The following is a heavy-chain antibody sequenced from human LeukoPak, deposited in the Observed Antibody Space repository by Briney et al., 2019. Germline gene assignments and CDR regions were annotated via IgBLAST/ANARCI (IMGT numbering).Heavy chain of an antibody. V-gene: IGHV1-69*01. D-gene: IGHD1-26*01. CDR3: ARNSRNFGGSYPYYGMDV. CDR2: IIPIFGTA. Sequence: SVKVSCKASGGTFSSYAISWVRQAPGQGLEWMEGIIPIFGTANYAQKFQGRVTITADESTSTAYMELSSLRSEDTAVYYCARNSRNFGGSYPYYGMDVWGQGTTVTVSS. CDR1: GGTFSSYA. J-gene: IGHJ6*02.